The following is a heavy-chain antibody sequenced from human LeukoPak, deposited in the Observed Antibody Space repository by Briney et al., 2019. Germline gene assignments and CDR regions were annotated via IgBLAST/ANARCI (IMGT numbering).Heavy chain of an antibody. Sequence: SVKVSCKASGYTFTSYDINWVRQAPGQGLEWMGRIIPILGIPNYAQQFQGRVTITADKSTSTAYMELSSLRSDDTAVYYCARVPTAVDTAMVTAYWGQGTLVTVSS. J-gene: IGHJ4*02. CDR2: IIPILGIP. D-gene: IGHD5-18*01. CDR3: ARVPTAVDTAMVTAY. V-gene: IGHV1-69*04. CDR1: GYTFTSYD.